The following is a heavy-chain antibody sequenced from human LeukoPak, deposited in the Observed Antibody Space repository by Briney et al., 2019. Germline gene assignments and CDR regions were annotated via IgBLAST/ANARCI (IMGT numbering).Heavy chain of an antibody. CDR3: ARDKGPQQLDRFDY. D-gene: IGHD6-13*01. CDR1: GGSFSGYY. Sequence: SETLSLTCAVYGGSFSGYYWSWIRQPPGKGLEWIGEINHSGSTNYNPSLKSRVTISVDTSKNQFSLKLSSVTAADTAVYYCARDKGPQQLDRFDYWGQGTLVTVSS. J-gene: IGHJ4*02. CDR2: INHSGST. V-gene: IGHV4-34*01.